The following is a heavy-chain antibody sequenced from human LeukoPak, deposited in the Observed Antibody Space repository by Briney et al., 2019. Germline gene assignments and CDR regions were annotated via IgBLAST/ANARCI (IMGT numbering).Heavy chain of an antibody. V-gene: IGHV4-59*01. CDR3: VRRTAGGFFDP. J-gene: IGHJ5*02. CDR1: GGSISTYC. D-gene: IGHD6-13*01. CDR2: IHYSGST. Sequence: SETLSLTGTVSGGSISTYCWSWIRQPPGKGLEWIGYIHYSGSTNYNPSLKSRVTISVDTSKNQFSLKLSSVTAADTAVYYCVRRTAGGFFDPWGQGTLVTVSS.